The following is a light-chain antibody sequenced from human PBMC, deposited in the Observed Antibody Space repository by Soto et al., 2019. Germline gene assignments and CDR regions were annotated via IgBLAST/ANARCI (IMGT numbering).Light chain of an antibody. CDR2: SAS. CDR1: QSVSSN. J-gene: IGKJ5*01. CDR3: QQYGSSPIT. V-gene: IGKV3-20*01. Sequence: EIVMTQSPATLSVSPGERATLSSRASQSVSSNLAWYQHKPGQAPRLLIYSASLKPAGIPDRFSGSGSGTDFTLTITPLEPEDFAVYFCQQYGSSPITFGQGTRLEVK.